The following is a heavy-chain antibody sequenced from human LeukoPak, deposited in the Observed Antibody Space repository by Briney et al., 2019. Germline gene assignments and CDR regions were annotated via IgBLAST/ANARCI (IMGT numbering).Heavy chain of an antibody. Sequence: SETLSLTCTVSGGSISSSSYYWGWIRQPAGKGLEWIGRIYTSGSTDYNPSLKSRVTMSVDTSKNQFSLILSSATAADTAVYYCARDRPDITLVGFYFDYWGQGTLVTVSS. CDR3: ARDRPDITLVGFYFDY. CDR1: GGSISSSSYY. CDR2: IYTSGST. J-gene: IGHJ4*02. V-gene: IGHV4-61*02. D-gene: IGHD1-26*01.